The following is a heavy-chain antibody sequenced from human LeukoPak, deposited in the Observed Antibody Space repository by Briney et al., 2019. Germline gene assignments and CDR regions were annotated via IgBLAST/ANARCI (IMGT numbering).Heavy chain of an antibody. CDR2: MNPNSGNT. D-gene: IGHD1-26*01. V-gene: IGHV1-8*03. J-gene: IGHJ6*03. CDR3: ARGRVGATRGAYYYYYMDV. Sequence: ASVKVSCKASGYTFTSYDINWVRQATGQGLEWMGWMNPNSGNTGYAQKFQGRVTITRNTSISTAYMELSSLRSEDTAVYYCARGRVGATRGAYYYYYMDVWGKGTTVTVSS. CDR1: GYTFTSYD.